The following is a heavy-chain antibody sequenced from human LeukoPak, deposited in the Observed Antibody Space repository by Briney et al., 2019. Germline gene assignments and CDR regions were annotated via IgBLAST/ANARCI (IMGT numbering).Heavy chain of an antibody. CDR2: INTYTGNP. CDR1: GYTFTSYA. V-gene: IGHV7-4-1*02. J-gene: IGHJ3*02. D-gene: IGHD2/OR15-2a*01. CDR3: ASDPHPTNRVRIAFDT. Sequence: GASVKVSCKASGYTFTSYAMNWVRQAPGQGLEWMGWINTYTGNPTYAQGFTGRFVFSLDTSVSTAYLQISSLKAEDTAVYYCASDPHPTNRVRIAFDTWGQGTMVTVSS.